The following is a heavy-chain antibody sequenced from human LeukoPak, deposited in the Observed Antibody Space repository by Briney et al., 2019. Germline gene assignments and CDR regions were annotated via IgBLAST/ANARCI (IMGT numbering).Heavy chain of an antibody. CDR3: ARRFILTGPFDY. CDR1: GGSISSSSYY. D-gene: IGHD3-9*01. Sequence: PSETLSLTCTVSGGSISSSSYYWGWIRQPPGKGLEWIGSIYYSGSTYYNPSLKSRVTISVDTSKNQFSLKLSSVTAADTAVYYCARRFILTGPFDYWGQGTLVTVSS. V-gene: IGHV4-39*01. J-gene: IGHJ4*02. CDR2: IYYSGST.